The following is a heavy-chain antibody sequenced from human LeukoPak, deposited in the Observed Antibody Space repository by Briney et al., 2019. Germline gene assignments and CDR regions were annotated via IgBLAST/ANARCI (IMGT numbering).Heavy chain of an antibody. D-gene: IGHD3-10*01. CDR2: INPNSGDT. CDR3: AGSTSGDAFDI. V-gene: IGHV1-2*06. Sequence: ASVKVSCKASGGTFISYAISWVRQAPGQGLEWMGRINPNSGDTNSAQKFQGRVTMTRDTSISTVDVELSRLRSDDTAVFYCAGSTSGDAFDIWGQGTMVTASS. CDR1: GGTFISYA. J-gene: IGHJ3*02.